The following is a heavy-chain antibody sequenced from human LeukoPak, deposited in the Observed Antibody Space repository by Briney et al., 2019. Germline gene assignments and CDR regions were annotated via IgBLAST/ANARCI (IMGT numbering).Heavy chain of an antibody. CDR3: ARELSGGYSYGYDY. V-gene: IGHV1-2*02. J-gene: IGHJ4*02. Sequence: ASVKVSCKASGYTFTGYYMHWVRQAPGQGLEWMGWINPNSGGTSYAQKFQGRVTMTRDTSISTAYMELSRLRSDDTAVYYCARELSGGYSYGYDYWGQGTLVTVSS. CDR1: GYTFTGYY. CDR2: INPNSGGT. D-gene: IGHD5-18*01.